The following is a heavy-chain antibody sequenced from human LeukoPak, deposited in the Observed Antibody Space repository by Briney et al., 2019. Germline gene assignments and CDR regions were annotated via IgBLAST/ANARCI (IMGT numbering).Heavy chain of an antibody. D-gene: IGHD2-21*02. Sequence: ASVRVSCKASGYTFTGYYMHWVRQAPGQGLEWMGWINPKSGDTDYAQNFQGGVTMTRDTSVSTAYMELTSLRSDDTAVYFCAREFRVVMTAFLDYWGQGTLVIVSS. V-gene: IGHV1-2*02. CDR3: AREFRVVMTAFLDY. CDR2: INPKSGDT. J-gene: IGHJ4*02. CDR1: GYTFTGYY.